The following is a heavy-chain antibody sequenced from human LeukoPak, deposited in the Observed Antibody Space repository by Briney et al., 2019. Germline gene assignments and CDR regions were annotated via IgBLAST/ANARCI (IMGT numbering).Heavy chain of an antibody. CDR2: ISGSGGRT. J-gene: IGHJ4*02. Sequence: GGSLRLSCAASGFTFRSYAMSWVRQAPGKGLEWVSGISGSGGRTYSADSVQGRFTISRDNSKNTLYLQMNSLRAEDTAVYYCAKDSAYSGGPFAGGFDHWGQGTLVTVSA. CDR1: GFTFRSYA. CDR3: AKDSAYSGGPFAGGFDH. V-gene: IGHV3-23*01. D-gene: IGHD5-18*01.